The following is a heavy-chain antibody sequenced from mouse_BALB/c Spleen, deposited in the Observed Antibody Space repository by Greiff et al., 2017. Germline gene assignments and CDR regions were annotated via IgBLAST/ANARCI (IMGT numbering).Heavy chain of an antibody. Sequence: EVQRVESGPELVKPGASVKMSCKASGYTFTSYVMHWVKQKPGQGLEWIGYINPYNDGTKYNEKFKGKATLTSDKSSSTAYMELSSLTSEDSAVYYCARKEYGNHFDYWGQGTTLTVSS. CDR1: GYTFTSYV. CDR2: INPYNDGT. V-gene: IGHV1-14*01. D-gene: IGHD2-10*02. CDR3: ARKEYGNHFDY. J-gene: IGHJ2*01.